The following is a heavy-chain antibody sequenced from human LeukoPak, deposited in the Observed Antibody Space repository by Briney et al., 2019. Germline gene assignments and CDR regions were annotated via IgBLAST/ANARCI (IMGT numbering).Heavy chain of an antibody. CDR1: GFTISNSY. CDR3: ARDSNGPAF. CDR2: IYSDGGT. V-gene: IGHV3-53*01. D-gene: IGHD6-19*01. J-gene: IGHJ4*02. Sequence: GGSLRLSCVASGFTISNSYMSWVRQAPGKGLEWVSVIYSDGGTFYSDSVKGRFTISRDYSRSTLYLQMNSLRADDTAVYYCARDSNGPAFWGQGTLVTVSS.